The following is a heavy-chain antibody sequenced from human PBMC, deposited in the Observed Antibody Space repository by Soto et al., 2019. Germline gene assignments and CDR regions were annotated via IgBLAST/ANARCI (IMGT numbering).Heavy chain of an antibody. D-gene: IGHD2-2*01. V-gene: IGHV4-30-2*01. Sequence: QLQLQESGSGLVKPSQTLSLTCAVSAGSISSGGYSWSWIRQPPGKGLEWIGYIYHSGSPYYNPSINRRVTIEVHRSKNQFPLTLSSVTAADTAVYYCARGSTSVQNLDYWGQGTLVTVSS. CDR2: IYHSGSP. CDR1: AGSISSGGYS. J-gene: IGHJ4*02. CDR3: ARGSTSVQNLDY.